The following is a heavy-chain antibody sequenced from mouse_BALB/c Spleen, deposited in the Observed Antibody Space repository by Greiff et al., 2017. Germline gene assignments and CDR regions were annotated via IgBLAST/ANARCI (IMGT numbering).Heavy chain of an antibody. D-gene: IGHD1-2*01. Sequence: QVQLQQSGPGLVQPSQSLSITCTVSGFSLTSYGVHWVRQSPGKGLEWLGVIWSGGSTDYNAAFISRLSISKDNSKSQVFFKMNSLQANDTAIYHCARTTLYGYGGFAYWGQGTLVTVSA. CDR2: IWSGGST. CDR3: ARTTLYGYGGFAY. J-gene: IGHJ3*01. CDR1: GFSLTSYG. V-gene: IGHV2-2*02.